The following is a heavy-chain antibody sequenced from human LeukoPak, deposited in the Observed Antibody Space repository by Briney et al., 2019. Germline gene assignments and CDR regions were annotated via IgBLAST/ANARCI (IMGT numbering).Heavy chain of an antibody. CDR1: GGSFSGYY. CDR2: INHSGST. CDR3: AKGRHYHLLTGFSSNHYLDV. J-gene: IGHJ6*03. D-gene: IGHD3-9*01. V-gene: IGHV4-34*01. Sequence: SETLSLTCAVYGGSFSGYYWSWIRQPPGKGLEWIGEINHSGSTNYNPSLKSRVTISVDTSKNQFSLKLSSVTAADTAVYFCAKGRHYHLLTGFSSNHYLDVWGKGTTVTISS.